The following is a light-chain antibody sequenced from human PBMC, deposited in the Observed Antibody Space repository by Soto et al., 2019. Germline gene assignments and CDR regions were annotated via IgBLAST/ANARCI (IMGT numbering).Light chain of an antibody. CDR1: HSISFH. V-gene: IGKV1-39*01. J-gene: IGKJ1*01. CDR2: GAS. CDR3: QQSFTTPWT. Sequence: DIQMTQSPSSLSASVGDRVTITCRASHSISFHLNCYQQKPGKAPRFLMYGASFLQSGVPSRFSGSGSGTDFTLTILSLQPEDFATYYGQQSFTTPWTFGRGTKVDMK.